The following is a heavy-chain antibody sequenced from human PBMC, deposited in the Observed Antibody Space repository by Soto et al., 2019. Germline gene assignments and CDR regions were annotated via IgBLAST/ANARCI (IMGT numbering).Heavy chain of an antibody. D-gene: IGHD2-15*01. CDR3: ARPIHCSGGSCYYYYYYGMDV. J-gene: IGHJ6*02. CDR2: IIPIFGTA. Sequence: QVQLVQSGAEVKKPGSSVKVSCKASGGTFSSYAISWVRQAPGQGLEWMGGIIPIFGTANYAQKFQGRVTTTADESTSTAYMELSSLRSEDTAVYYCARPIHCSGGSCYYYYYYGMDVWGQGTTVTVSS. V-gene: IGHV1-69*12. CDR1: GGTFSSYA.